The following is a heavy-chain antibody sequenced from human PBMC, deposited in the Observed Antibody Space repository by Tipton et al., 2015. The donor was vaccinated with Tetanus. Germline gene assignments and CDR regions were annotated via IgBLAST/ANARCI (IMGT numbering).Heavy chain of an antibody. V-gene: IGHV4-31*03. D-gene: IGHD3-10*01. Sequence: TLSLICTVSGGSVNSGRYYWTWIRQHPGKGLEWIGYVYYSGSATYNPSLKRRVVISVDTSKDQFSLKMNSVTAADTAVYYCARVGNTMIGGQATHFDYWGPGALVTVSS. J-gene: IGHJ4*02. CDR2: VYYSGSA. CDR1: GGSVNSGRYY. CDR3: ARVGNTMIGGQATHFDY.